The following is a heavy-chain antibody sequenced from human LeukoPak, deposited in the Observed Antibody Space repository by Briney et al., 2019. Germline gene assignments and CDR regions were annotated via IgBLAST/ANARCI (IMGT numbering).Heavy chain of an antibody. Sequence: PGGSLRLSCAASGFTFSSYGMHWVRQAPGKGLEWVAVISYDGSNKYYADSVKGRFTISRDNSKNTLYLQMNSLRAEDTAVYYCAKGGSASYYYDSSGYYLAYWGQGTLVTVSS. V-gene: IGHV3-30*18. CDR3: AKGGSASYYYDSSGYYLAY. CDR1: GFTFSSYG. D-gene: IGHD3-22*01. J-gene: IGHJ4*02. CDR2: ISYDGSNK.